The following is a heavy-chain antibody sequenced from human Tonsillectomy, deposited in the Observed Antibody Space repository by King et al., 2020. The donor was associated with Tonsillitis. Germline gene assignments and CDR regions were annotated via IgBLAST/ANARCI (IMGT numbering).Heavy chain of an antibody. CDR1: GFTVSSNY. Sequence: VQLVESGGGLIQPGGSLRLSCAASGFTVSSNYMTWVRQAPGKGLDWVSVIYSCGSTYYADSVKGRFPISRDNSKNPLYLQMNSLRAEDTAVYYCARDLMGATAGFDYWGQGTLVTVSS. J-gene: IGHJ4*02. V-gene: IGHV3-53*01. CDR3: ARDLMGATAGFDY. D-gene: IGHD1-26*01. CDR2: IYSCGST.